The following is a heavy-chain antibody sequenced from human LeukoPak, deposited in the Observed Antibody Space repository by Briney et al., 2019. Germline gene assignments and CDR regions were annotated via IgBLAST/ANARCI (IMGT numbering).Heavy chain of an antibody. J-gene: IGHJ4*02. V-gene: IGHV1-46*01. CDR3: ARASVGPQIFDY. Sequence: GASVKVSCKASGYTFTSYYMHWVRQAPGQGLEWMGIINPSGGSTSYAQKFQGRVTITRDTSTSTVYMELSSLRSEDSAIYYCARASVGPQIFDYWGQGTLVTVSS. D-gene: IGHD1-26*01. CDR1: GYTFTSYY. CDR2: INPSGGST.